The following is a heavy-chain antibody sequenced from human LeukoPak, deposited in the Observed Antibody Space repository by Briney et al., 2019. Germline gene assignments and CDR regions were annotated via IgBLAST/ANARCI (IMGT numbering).Heavy chain of an antibody. Sequence: PSETMSLTCTVSDDSISTYYWTWIRHPPGKGLEWFGYIDFIGRPNYNPSLKSRATISIDTSKKQVSLNLTSVTAADTAVYYCAIVYDSGAYCGGHRGGGIDYWGQGTLVTVSS. V-gene: IGHV4-59*12. CDR2: IDFIGRP. CDR3: AIVYDSGAYCGGHRGGGIDY. CDR1: DDSISTYY. D-gene: IGHD3-22*01. J-gene: IGHJ4*02.